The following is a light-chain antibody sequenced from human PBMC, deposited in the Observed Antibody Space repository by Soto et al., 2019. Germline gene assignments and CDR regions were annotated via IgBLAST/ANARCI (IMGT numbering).Light chain of an antibody. CDR2: GAS. J-gene: IGKJ4*01. CDR3: QQYGSSPPLT. V-gene: IGKV3-20*01. Sequence: EIVLTQSPGTLSLSPGERATLSCRASQSVSSSYLAWYQQKPGQAPRLLIYGASSRATGSPDRFSGSGSGSDFTLTISRREPEDFAVDYCQQYGSSPPLTFGGGTKVEIK. CDR1: QSVSSSY.